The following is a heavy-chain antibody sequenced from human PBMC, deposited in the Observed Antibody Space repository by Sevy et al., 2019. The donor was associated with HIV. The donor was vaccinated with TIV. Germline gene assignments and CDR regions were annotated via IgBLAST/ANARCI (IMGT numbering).Heavy chain of an antibody. Sequence: GGSLRLSCAASGFTFSSYGMHWVRQAPGKGLEWVAVIWYDGSNKYYADSVKGRFTISRDNSKNTLYLQMNSLRAEDTAVYYCARRLRLGGSEASDAFDIWGQGTMVTVSS. CDR3: ARRLRLGGSEASDAFDI. CDR1: GFTFSSYG. V-gene: IGHV3-33*01. CDR2: IWYDGSNK. D-gene: IGHD3-16*01. J-gene: IGHJ3*02.